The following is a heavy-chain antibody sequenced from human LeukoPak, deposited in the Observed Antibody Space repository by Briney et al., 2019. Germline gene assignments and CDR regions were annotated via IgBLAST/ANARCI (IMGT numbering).Heavy chain of an antibody. Sequence: GGSLRLACTASGSTFSIYWIDWVRQAPGKGLVWVSRINSDGGSTSYADSVKGRFTISRDNAKNTLYLQMNSLRAEDTAVYYCARRIQGMAPYYFDYWGQGTLVTVSS. J-gene: IGHJ4*02. CDR3: ARRIQGMAPYYFDY. CDR2: INSDGGST. D-gene: IGHD5-24*01. V-gene: IGHV3-74*01. CDR1: GSTFSIYW.